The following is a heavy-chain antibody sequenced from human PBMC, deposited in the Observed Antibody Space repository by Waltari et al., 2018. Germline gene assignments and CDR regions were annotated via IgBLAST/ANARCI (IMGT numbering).Heavy chain of an antibody. CDR1: GGSISSTTYY. J-gene: IGHJ4*02. D-gene: IGHD2-21*02. CDR2: IHYSGNT. V-gene: IGHV4-39*07. Sequence: QLQLQESGPRLVRPSETLSLTCTVSGGSISSTTYYWAWIRQTPGKGLEWIGYIHYSGNTYYNPSLRGRVTISVDTSKNQFSLNLRSVTAADTAVYYCARRVVTTGGVDYWGQGTLVTVPS. CDR3: ARRVVTTGGVDY.